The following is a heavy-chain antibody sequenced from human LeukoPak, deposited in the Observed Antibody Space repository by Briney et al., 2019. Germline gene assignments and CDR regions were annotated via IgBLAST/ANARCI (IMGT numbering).Heavy chain of an antibody. D-gene: IGHD5-18*01. Sequence: GGSLRLSCAASGSTFSSYEMNWVRQAPGKGLEWVSYISSSGSTIYYADSVKGRFTISRDNAKNSLYLQMNSLRAEDTAVYYCAREGYSYGSDYWGQGTLVTVSS. V-gene: IGHV3-48*03. J-gene: IGHJ4*02. CDR3: AREGYSYGSDY. CDR2: ISSSGSTI. CDR1: GSTFSSYE.